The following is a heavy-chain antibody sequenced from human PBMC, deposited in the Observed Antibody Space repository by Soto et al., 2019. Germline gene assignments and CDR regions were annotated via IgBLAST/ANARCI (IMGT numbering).Heavy chain of an antibody. D-gene: IGHD3-16*02. V-gene: IGHV3-33*01. Sequence: GGSLRLSCAASGFTFSSYGMHWVRQAPGKGLEWVAVIWYDGSNKYYADSVKGRFTISRDNSKNTLYLQMNSLRAEDTAVYYCAREREKGDYVWGSYRRQDYYGMDVWGQGTTVTVSS. J-gene: IGHJ6*02. CDR3: AREREKGDYVWGSYRRQDYYGMDV. CDR1: GFTFSSYG. CDR2: IWYDGSNK.